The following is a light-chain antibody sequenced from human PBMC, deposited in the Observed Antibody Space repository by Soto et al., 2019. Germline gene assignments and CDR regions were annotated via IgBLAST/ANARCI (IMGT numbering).Light chain of an antibody. Sequence: QSALTQPASVSGSPGQSITISCTGTSSDVGGYNYVSWYQHHPGKAPKLIIYEVSDRPSWVSNRFSGSKSGNTASLTISGLQAEDEADYYCNSYTSSSTLVVGGGTKVTVL. V-gene: IGLV2-14*01. J-gene: IGLJ2*01. CDR1: SSDVGGYNY. CDR2: EVS. CDR3: NSYTSSSTLV.